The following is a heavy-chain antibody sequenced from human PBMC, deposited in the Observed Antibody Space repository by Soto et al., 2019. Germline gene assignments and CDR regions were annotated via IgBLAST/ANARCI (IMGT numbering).Heavy chain of an antibody. CDR1: GGTFSSYA. CDR3: AREAVARFWDY. J-gene: IGHJ4*02. D-gene: IGHD6-19*01. Sequence: QVQLVQSGAEVKEPGSSVKVSCKASGGTFSSYAISWVRQAPGQGLEWMGGIIPIFGTANYAQKFQVRVRSPADESTSTADMELSSLRSEDTAVYYCAREAVARFWDYWGQGTLVTVFS. V-gene: IGHV1-69*12. CDR2: IIPIFGTA.